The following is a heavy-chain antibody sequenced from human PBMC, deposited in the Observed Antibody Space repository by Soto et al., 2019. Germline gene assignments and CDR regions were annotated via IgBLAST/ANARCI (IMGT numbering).Heavy chain of an antibody. D-gene: IGHD3-22*01. Sequence: GGSLRLSCAASGFTFSTYSLNWVRQAPGKGLEWVSYISSSSSPIYYADSVKGRFTISRDNSKNSLYLQMNGLRDEDTAVYYCARIHRASITYCFDSSDRFDYWGQGTVVTVSS. CDR2: ISSSSSPI. J-gene: IGHJ4*02. V-gene: IGHV3-48*02. CDR1: GFTFSTYS. CDR3: ARIHRASITYCFDSSDRFDY.